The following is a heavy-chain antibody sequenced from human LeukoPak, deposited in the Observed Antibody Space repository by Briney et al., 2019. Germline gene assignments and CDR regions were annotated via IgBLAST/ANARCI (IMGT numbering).Heavy chain of an antibody. V-gene: IGHV1-69*05. D-gene: IGHD3-22*01. CDR3: ARGPGDFYDTSGYYYVPDY. CDR2: IIPMFGTP. Sequence: GASVKVSCKASGGAFSSYTISWVRQAPGQGLEWMGGIIPMFGTPKYAQKFQGRVTITTDESTSTAYLELSSLRSEDTAVYYCARGPGDFYDTSGYYYVPDYWGQGTLVTVSS. J-gene: IGHJ4*02. CDR1: GGAFSSYT.